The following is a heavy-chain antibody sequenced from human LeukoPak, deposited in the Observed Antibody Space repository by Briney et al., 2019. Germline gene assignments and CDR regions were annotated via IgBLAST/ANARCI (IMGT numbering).Heavy chain of an antibody. CDR1: GYTFTCYY. V-gene: IGHV1-2*02. D-gene: IGHD3-22*01. CDR2: INPNSGGT. J-gene: IGHJ4*02. Sequence: GASVKVSCKASGYTFTCYYMHWVRQAPGQGLEWMGWINPNSGGTNYAQKFQGRVTMTRDTSISTAYMELSRLRSDDTAVYYCARALDSSGYFDYWSQGTLVTVSS. CDR3: ARALDSSGYFDY.